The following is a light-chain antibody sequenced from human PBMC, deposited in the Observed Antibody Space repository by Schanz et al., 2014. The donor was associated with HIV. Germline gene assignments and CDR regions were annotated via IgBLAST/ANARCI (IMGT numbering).Light chain of an antibody. CDR3: SSLTTSDTVV. V-gene: IGLV2-14*03. CDR2: DVS. J-gene: IGLJ2*01. CDR1: SADVGAYNF. Sequence: QSVLTQPASVSGSPGQSITISCTGTSADVGAYNFVSWYQQHPGKAPKVIIYDVSVRPSGVSNRFSGYKSGDTAFLTISGLQAEDEADYYCSSLTTSDTVVFGGGTKLTVL.